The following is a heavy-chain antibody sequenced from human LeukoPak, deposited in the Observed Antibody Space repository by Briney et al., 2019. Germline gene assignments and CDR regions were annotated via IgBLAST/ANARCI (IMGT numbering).Heavy chain of an antibody. J-gene: IGHJ4*02. D-gene: IGHD3-10*01. CDR1: GFTFSSYA. Sequence: GGSLRLSCAASGFTFSSYAMHWVRQAPGKGLEWVSGISWNSGSIGYADSVKGRLTISRDNAKNSLYLQMNSLRAEDTAVYYCARVTYGSGTYGAFDYWGQGTLVTVSS. CDR3: ARVTYGSGTYGAFDY. CDR2: ISWNSGSI. V-gene: IGHV3-9*01.